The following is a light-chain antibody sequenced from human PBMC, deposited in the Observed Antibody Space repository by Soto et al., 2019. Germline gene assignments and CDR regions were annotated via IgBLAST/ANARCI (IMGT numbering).Light chain of an antibody. CDR1: SSNIGSNT. V-gene: IGLV1-44*01. CDR2: SNN. J-gene: IGLJ1*01. CDR3: AAWDDGLNGSV. Sequence: QSVLTQPPSASGTPGQRVTISCSGSSSNIGSNTVNWYQQLPGTAPKLLIYSNNQRPSGVPDRFSGSKPGTSASLAISGLQSEDEADYYCAAWDDGLNGSVFGAGTKVTVL.